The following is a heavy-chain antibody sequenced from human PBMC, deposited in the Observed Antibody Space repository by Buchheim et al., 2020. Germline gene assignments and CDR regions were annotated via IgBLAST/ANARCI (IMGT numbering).Heavy chain of an antibody. CDR3: AKDLVPYCGGDCYSGENY. V-gene: IGHV3-23*04. CDR2: ISGSGGST. CDR1: GFTFSSYA. J-gene: IGHJ4*02. D-gene: IGHD2-21*02. Sequence: ETQVVESGGGLVQPGGSLRLSCAASGFTFSSYAMSWVRQAPGKGLEWVSAISGSGGSTYYADSVKGRFTISRDNSKNTLYLQMNSLRAEDTAVYYCAKDLVPYCGGDCYSGENYWGQGTL.